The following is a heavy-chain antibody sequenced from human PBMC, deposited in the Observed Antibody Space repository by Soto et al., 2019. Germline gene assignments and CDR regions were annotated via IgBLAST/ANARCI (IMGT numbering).Heavy chain of an antibody. J-gene: IGHJ4*02. D-gene: IGHD3-22*01. V-gene: IGHV4-34*01. Sequence: PSETLSLTCTVSGGSISSNYWSWIRQPPGKGLEWIGEINHSGSTNYNPSLKSRVTISVDTSKNQFSLKLSSVTAADTAVYYCARSRAYYYDSSGYYNWGQGTLVTVSS. CDR2: INHSGST. CDR3: ARSRAYYYDSSGYYN. CDR1: GGSISSNY.